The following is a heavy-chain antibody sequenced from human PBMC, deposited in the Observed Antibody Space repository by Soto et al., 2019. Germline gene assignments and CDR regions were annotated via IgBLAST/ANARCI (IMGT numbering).Heavy chain of an antibody. D-gene: IGHD6-13*01. Sequence: GGSLRLSCAASGFTFSSYSMNWVRQAPGKGLEWVSSISSSSSYIYYADSVKGRFTISRDSAKNSLYLQMNSLRAEDTAVYYCARGEGSRSWYPFDYWGQGTLVTVSS. CDR3: ARGEGSRSWYPFDY. V-gene: IGHV3-21*01. CDR2: ISSSSSYI. J-gene: IGHJ4*02. CDR1: GFTFSSYS.